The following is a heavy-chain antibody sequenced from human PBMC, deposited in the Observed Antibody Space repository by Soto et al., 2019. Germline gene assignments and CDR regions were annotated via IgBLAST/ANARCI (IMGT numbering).Heavy chain of an antibody. Sequence: PSETLSLTCIVSGDSISSSSYYWGWIRQPPGKGLEWIGSSNYSGSTYYNPSFKSRVTITINTSKKQLLLKNSSGAAAATAYYYCARQRTTVVTQAYFDPWGQGALVTVSS. CDR1: GDSISSSSYY. J-gene: IGHJ5*02. CDR3: ARQRTTVVTQAYFDP. CDR2: SNYSGST. D-gene: IGHD2-21*02. V-gene: IGHV4-39*01.